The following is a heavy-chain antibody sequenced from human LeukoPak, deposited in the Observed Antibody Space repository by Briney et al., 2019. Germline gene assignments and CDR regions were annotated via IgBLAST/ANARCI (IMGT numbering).Heavy chain of an antibody. D-gene: IGHD3-22*01. V-gene: IGHV4-34*01. J-gene: IGHJ4*02. CDR1: GGSFSGYH. Sequence: SETLSLTCAVYGGSFSGYHWSWIRQPPGKGLEWIGEINHSGSTNYDPSLKSRVTISVDTSKNQFSLKLSSVTAADTAVYYCARGRGYYYDSSGYYAYFDYWGQGTLVTVSS. CDR2: INHSGST. CDR3: ARGRGYYYDSSGYYAYFDY.